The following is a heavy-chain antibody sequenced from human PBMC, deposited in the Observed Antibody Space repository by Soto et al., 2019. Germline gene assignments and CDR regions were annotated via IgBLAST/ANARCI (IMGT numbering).Heavy chain of an antibody. Sequence: SETLSLTCDVSGGPVGYTSFCWGWLRQSPGKGLEWIGSVHHSVTTYYNPSLKGRVTISVDKSKNQFSLKLSSVTAADTAVYYCARFNSGNYYEAFDIWGQGTMVTVSS. D-gene: IGHD1-26*01. CDR2: VHHSVTT. CDR3: ARFNSGNYYEAFDI. V-gene: IGHV4-39*07. J-gene: IGHJ3*02. CDR1: GGPVGYTSFC.